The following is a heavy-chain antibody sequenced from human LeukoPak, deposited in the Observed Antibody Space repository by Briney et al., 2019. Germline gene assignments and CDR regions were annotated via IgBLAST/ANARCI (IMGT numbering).Heavy chain of an antibody. Sequence: SETLSLTCTVSGGSISSYYWSWIRQPPGKGLEWIGYIYYSGSTNYNPSLKSRVTISVDTSKNQFSLKLGSVTAADTAVYYCARSSGWYYFDYWGQGTLVTVSS. V-gene: IGHV4-59*01. CDR1: GGSISSYY. CDR2: IYYSGST. CDR3: ARSSGWYYFDY. D-gene: IGHD6-19*01. J-gene: IGHJ4*02.